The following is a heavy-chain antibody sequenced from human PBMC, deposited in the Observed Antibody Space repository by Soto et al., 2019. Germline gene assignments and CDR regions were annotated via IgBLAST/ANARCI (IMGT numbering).Heavy chain of an antibody. CDR3: ARAGCDGGSCYTLVGLRYGMDV. J-gene: IGHJ6*02. Sequence: QVQLVESGGGVVQPGRSLRLSCAASGFTFSSYVMHWVRQAPGKGLEWVAIISYDGNNKYYAESVKGRFTISRDNSKNTLYLQMNSLRAEDTAVYYCARAGCDGGSCYTLVGLRYGMDVWGQGTTVTVSS. V-gene: IGHV3-30-3*01. CDR1: GFTFSSYV. CDR2: ISYDGNNK. D-gene: IGHD2-15*01.